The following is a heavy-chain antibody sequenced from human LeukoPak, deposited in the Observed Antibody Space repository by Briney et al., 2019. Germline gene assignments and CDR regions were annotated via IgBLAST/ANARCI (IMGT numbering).Heavy chain of an antibody. CDR3: ARKGLLGGSYTFDY. J-gene: IGHJ4*02. CDR1: GFTLSSYS. Sequence: PGGSLRLSCAASGFTLSSYSMNWVRQAPGKGLEWVSSISRRSSYIYYAYSLKGRLTVSRYNAKNSLYLKMNILKAEDRAVYYCARKGLLGGSYTFDYWGEGTLGTVSS. V-gene: IGHV3-21*01. CDR2: ISRRSSYI. D-gene: IGHD1-26*01.